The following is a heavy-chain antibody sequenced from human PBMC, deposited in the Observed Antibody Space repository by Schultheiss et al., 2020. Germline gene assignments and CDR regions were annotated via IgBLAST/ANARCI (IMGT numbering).Heavy chain of an antibody. D-gene: IGHD2-8*02. V-gene: IGHV4-34*01. CDR2: INHSGST. Sequence: SETLSLTCAVYGGSFSGYYWSWIRQPPGKGLEWIGEINHSGSTNYNPSLKSRVTISVDTSKNQFSLKLSSVTAADTAVYYCARGVCTGGVCYLDYWGQGTLVTLSS. J-gene: IGHJ4*02. CDR3: ARGVCTGGVCYLDY. CDR1: GGSFSGYY.